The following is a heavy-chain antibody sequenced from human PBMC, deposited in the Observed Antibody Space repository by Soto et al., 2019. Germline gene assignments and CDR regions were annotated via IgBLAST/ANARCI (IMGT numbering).Heavy chain of an antibody. J-gene: IGHJ4*02. Sequence: QVQLQESGPGLVKPSQNLSLTCTVSGGSISSGGYYWSGIRQHPGKGLEWFGYVYYSGSTYYNPSLKSRVTIPVDTSQNPFSLKLSEVTAADTAVYYCARAPLPWGQGTLVTVSS. CDR2: VYYSGST. CDR1: GGSISSGGYY. CDR3: ARAPLP. V-gene: IGHV4-31*03.